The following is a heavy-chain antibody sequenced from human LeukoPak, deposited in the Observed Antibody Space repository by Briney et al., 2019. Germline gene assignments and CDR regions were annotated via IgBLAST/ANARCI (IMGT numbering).Heavy chain of an antibody. Sequence: SETLSLTCTVSGGSISSSSYYWGWIRQPPGKGLEWIGEINHSGSTNYNPSLKSRVTISVDTSKNQFSLKLSSVTAADTAVYYCASKFSLGNWFDPWGQGTLVTVSS. CDR1: GGSISSSSYY. CDR2: INHSGST. CDR3: ASKFSLGNWFDP. V-gene: IGHV4-39*07. D-gene: IGHD1-26*01. J-gene: IGHJ5*02.